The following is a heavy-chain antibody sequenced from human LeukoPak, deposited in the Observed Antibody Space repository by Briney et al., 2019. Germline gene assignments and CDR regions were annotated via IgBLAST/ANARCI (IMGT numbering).Heavy chain of an antibody. V-gene: IGHV3-30-3*01. J-gene: IGHJ4*02. D-gene: IGHD3-9*01. CDR2: RSYDGSNK. CDR1: GFTYSSYA. Sequence: GGSLRLSCAASGFTYSSYAMHLVRQAPGKGLEWVAVRSYDGSNKYYADSVKGRFTISRDNSKNTLYLQMNSLRAEDTAVYYCARDWALTGYYLYYFDYWGQGTLVTVSS. CDR3: ARDWALTGYYLYYFDY.